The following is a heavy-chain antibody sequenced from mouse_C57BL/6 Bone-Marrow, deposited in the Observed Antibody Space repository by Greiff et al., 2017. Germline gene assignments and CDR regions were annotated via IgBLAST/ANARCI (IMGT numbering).Heavy chain of an antibody. D-gene: IGHD2-3*01. Sequence: QVQLQQPGAELVKPGASVKMSCKASGYTFTSYWITWVKQRPGQGLEWIGDIYPGSGSTNYNEKFKSKATLTVDTSSSTAYMQLSSLTSEDSAGYYCANDRYYAYCFDYWGQGTTLTVSA. V-gene: IGHV1-55*01. CDR2: IYPGSGST. CDR1: GYTFTSYW. J-gene: IGHJ2*01. CDR3: ANDRYYAYCFDY.